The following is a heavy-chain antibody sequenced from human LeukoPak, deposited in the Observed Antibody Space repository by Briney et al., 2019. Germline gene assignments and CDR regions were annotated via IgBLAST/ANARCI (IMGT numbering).Heavy chain of an antibody. V-gene: IGHV1-46*01. Sequence: ASVKVSCKASGYTFSSYYMHWVRQAPGQGLEWMGIINPSGGSTTYAQKLQGRVTMTRDTSTSTVYMELSSLRSEDTAVYFCARSTRVIPEDYWGQGTLVTVSS. CDR3: ARSTRVIPEDY. CDR1: GYTFSSYY. D-gene: IGHD2-21*01. J-gene: IGHJ4*02. CDR2: INPSGGST.